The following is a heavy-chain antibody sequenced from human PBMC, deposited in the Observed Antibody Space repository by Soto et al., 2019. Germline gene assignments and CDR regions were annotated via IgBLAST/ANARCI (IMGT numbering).Heavy chain of an antibody. V-gene: IGHV3-23*01. CDR1: GFTFSSYA. D-gene: IGHD3-3*01. CDR3: AKGESGYDFWSGDYMDY. J-gene: IGHJ4*02. Sequence: GGSLRLSCAASGFTFSSYAMSWVRQAPGKGLEWVSAISGSGGSTYYADSVKGRFTISRDNSKNTLYLQMNSLRAEDMAVYYCAKGESGYDFWSGDYMDYWGQGTLVTVSS. CDR2: ISGSGGST.